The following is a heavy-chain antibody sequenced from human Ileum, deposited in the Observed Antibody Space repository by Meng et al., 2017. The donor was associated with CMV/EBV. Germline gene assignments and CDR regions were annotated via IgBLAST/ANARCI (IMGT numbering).Heavy chain of an antibody. D-gene: IGHD2/OR15-2a*01. CDR3: ARDRNMSHGMDV. CDR1: GFIFSTYS. V-gene: IGHV3-21*01. Sequence: GESLKISRAASGFIFSTYSINWVRQAPGKGLEWVSSSSSSSSYIYYADSMRGRFTISRDNAKNSVYLQMNSLRAEDTAVYYCARDRNMSHGMDVWGQGTTVTVSS. J-gene: IGHJ6*02. CDR2: SSSSSSYI.